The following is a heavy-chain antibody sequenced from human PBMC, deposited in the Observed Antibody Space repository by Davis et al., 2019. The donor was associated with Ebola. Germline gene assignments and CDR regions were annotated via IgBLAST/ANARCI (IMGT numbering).Heavy chain of an antibody. J-gene: IGHJ4*02. CDR3: ARHGAQWELISFFDY. V-gene: IGHV4-39*01. CDR1: GVSLTSTTYY. D-gene: IGHD1-26*01. CDR2: IYSTGGT. Sequence: SETPSLTCTVSGVSLTSTTYYWAWIRQPPGKGLEWIGSIYSTGGTHYNPSLKSQFTLSVDTSKNQFSLRLNSVTAADTAVYYCARHGAQWELISFFDYWGQGTLVTVSS.